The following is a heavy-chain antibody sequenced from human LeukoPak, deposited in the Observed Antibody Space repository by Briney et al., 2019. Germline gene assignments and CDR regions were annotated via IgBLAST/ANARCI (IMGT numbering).Heavy chain of an antibody. V-gene: IGHV4-59*11. CDR1: GGSISSHY. J-gene: IGHJ4*02. CDR2: IYYSGST. CDR3: ARGRRRDKWYYFDY. Sequence: SETLSLTCTVSGGSISSHYWSWIRQPPGKGLGWIGYIYYSGSTNYNPSLKSRVTISVDTSKNQFSLKLSSVTAADTAVYYCARGRRRDKWYYFDYWGQGTLVTVSS. D-gene: IGHD2-15*01.